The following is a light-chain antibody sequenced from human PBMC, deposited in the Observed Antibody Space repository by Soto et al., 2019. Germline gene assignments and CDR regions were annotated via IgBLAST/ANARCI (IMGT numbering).Light chain of an antibody. CDR3: MQGTQWPWT. Sequence: EVVLTQSPLSLPVTVGQPASISCRSSQSLGHSDGATYLNWFHQRPGQSPRRLIYTVSVRDSGVPNRFSGSGSGTDFTLKISRMEAEDVGIFYCMQGTQWPWTFGAGTKVEI. V-gene: IGKV2-30*02. CDR2: TVS. CDR1: QSLGHSDGATY. J-gene: IGKJ1*01.